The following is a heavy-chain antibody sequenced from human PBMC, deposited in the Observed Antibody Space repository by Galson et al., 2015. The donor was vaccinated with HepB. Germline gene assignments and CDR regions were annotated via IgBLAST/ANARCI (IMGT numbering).Heavy chain of an antibody. J-gene: IGHJ6*02. CDR3: ARDPELRYFDWFQNYYYGMDV. V-gene: IGHV3-30-3*01. D-gene: IGHD3-9*01. CDR2: ISYDGSNK. Sequence: SLRLSCAASGFTFSSYAMHWVRQAPGKGLEWVAVISYDGSNKYYADSVKGRFTVSRDNSKNTLYLQMNSLRAEDTAVYYCARDPELRYFDWFQNYYYGMDVWGQGTTVTVSS. CDR1: GFTFSSYA.